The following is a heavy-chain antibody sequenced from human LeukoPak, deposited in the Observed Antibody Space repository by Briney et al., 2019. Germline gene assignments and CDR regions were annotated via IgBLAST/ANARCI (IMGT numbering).Heavy chain of an antibody. Sequence: SETLSLTCSVSGDSVSRSDSYWDWIRQPPWKGLEWIGTIYYSGRTYYSPSLKSRLTMSVDPSNNQFSLNLRSVTAADTAVYYCARRRYYDGSGYLEWGQGNLLSVSS. D-gene: IGHD3-22*01. CDR2: IYYSGRT. CDR3: ARRRYYDGSGYLE. J-gene: IGHJ1*01. CDR1: GDSVSRSDSY. V-gene: IGHV4-39*01.